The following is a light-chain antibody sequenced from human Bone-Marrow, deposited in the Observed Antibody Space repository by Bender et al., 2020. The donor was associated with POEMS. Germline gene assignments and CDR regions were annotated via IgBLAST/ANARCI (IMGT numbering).Light chain of an antibody. V-gene: IGLV6-57*04. CDR3: CSYAGSYNWV. J-gene: IGLJ3*02. CDR1: SGSIASNY. CDR2: EDK. Sequence: LTQPHSVSESPGKTVSISCTRSSGSIASNYVQWYQQRPGSAHTTVIYEDKKRPSGVPDRFSGSKSGNTASLTISGLQAEDEADYYCCSYAGSYNWVFGGGTKLTVL.